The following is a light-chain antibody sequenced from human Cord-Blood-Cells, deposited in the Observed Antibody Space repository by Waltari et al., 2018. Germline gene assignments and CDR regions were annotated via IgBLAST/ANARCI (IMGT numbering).Light chain of an antibody. CDR3: CSYAGSSTLV. CDR1: SSDVGSYNL. CDR2: EGS. J-gene: IGLJ2*01. V-gene: IGLV2-23*01. Sequence: QSALTQPASVSGSPGQSITISCTGTSSDVGSYNLVSWYQQHPGKAPKLMIYEGSTRPSGVSNRFSGYKSGNTASLTISGLQAEDEADYYCCSYAGSSTLVF.